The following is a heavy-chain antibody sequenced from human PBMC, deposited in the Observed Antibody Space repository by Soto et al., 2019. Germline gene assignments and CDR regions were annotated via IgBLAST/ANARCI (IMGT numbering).Heavy chain of an antibody. Sequence: QVHLVQSGPEVKKPGASVRVSCRASGYTFTNYGLGWVRQAPGQGLEWMGWINTYNGNTNYAQKFGGRLTMTTDTATTTANMGLRSLNSEDTAMYYFANDGVDHPVRITGGYWGQGTLVNVSS. J-gene: IGHJ4*02. CDR2: INTYNGNT. V-gene: IGHV1-18*01. D-gene: IGHD1-1*01. CDR1: GYTFTNYG. CDR3: ANDGVDHPVRITGGY.